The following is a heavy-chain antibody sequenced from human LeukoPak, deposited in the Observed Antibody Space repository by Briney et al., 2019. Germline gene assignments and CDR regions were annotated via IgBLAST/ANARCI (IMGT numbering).Heavy chain of an antibody. D-gene: IGHD2-15*01. J-gene: IGHJ4*02. V-gene: IGHV3-30*04. CDR2: ISYDGSNK. Sequence: PGGSLRLSCAASGFTFSSYAMHWVRQAPGKGLEWVAVISYDGSNKYYADSVKGRFTISRDNAKNSLYLQMNSLRAEDTAVYYCARSDVGSLGYCSGGSCPAGYWGQGTLVTVSS. CDR3: ARSDVGSLGYCSGGSCPAGY. CDR1: GFTFSSYA.